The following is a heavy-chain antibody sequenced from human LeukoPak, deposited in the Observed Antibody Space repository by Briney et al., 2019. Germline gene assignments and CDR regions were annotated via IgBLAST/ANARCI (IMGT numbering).Heavy chain of an antibody. Sequence: GGPLRLSCAASGFTFSSYWMIWVRQAPGKGLEWVASIRQDGGVKYYVDSVKGRFTISRDNAKNSLYLQMNSLRAEDTAVYFCARYSHINGCHDPWGQGTLVTVSS. D-gene: IGHD2-15*01. J-gene: IGHJ5*02. CDR1: GFTFSSYW. CDR2: IRQDGGVK. V-gene: IGHV3-7*01. CDR3: ARYSHINGCHDP.